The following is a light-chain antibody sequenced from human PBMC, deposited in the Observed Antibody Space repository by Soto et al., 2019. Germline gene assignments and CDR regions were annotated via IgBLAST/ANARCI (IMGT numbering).Light chain of an antibody. CDR1: QGISSD. CDR3: QQLNTFPLT. CDR2: AAS. Sequence: DIQLTQSPSFLSASVGDRVTITCRASQGISSDLAWYLQKPGKAPKLLIYAASTLQSGVPSRFSGSGSGTEFILTISSLQPEDFATYYCQQLNTFPLTFGGGTKVE. J-gene: IGKJ4*01. V-gene: IGKV1-9*01.